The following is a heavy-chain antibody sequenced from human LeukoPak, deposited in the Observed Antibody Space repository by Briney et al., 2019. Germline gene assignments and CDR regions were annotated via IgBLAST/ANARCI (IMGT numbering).Heavy chain of an antibody. V-gene: IGHV4-59*08. J-gene: IGHJ4*02. CDR3: ATHQYPAAADYFDY. D-gene: IGHD6-13*01. CDR1: GGSISSYY. CDR2: IYYSGST. Sequence: SETLSLTCTVSGGSISSYYWSWIRQPPGKGLEWIGYIYYSGSTNYNPSLKSRVTISVDTSKNQFSLKLSSVTAADTAVYYCATHQYPAAADYFDYWGQGTLVTVSS.